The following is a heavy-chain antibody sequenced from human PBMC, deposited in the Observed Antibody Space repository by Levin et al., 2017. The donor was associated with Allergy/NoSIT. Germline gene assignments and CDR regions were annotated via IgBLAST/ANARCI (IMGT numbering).Heavy chain of an antibody. CDR2: IDWDDDK. J-gene: IGHJ4*02. CDR3: ALATNHYYGRGFHY. D-gene: IGHD3-10*01. V-gene: IGHV2-70*11. Sequence: SGPTLVKPTQTLTLTCTFSGFSLTTSGMCVSWIRQPPGNALEWLARIDWDDDKYYSTSLKTRLTISRDTSKNQVVLTMTSMDPVDTATYYCALATNHYYGRGFHYWGRGTPVTVSS. CDR1: GFSLTTSGMC.